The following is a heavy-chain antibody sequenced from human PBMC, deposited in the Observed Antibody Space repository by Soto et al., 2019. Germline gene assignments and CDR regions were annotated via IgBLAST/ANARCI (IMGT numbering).Heavy chain of an antibody. CDR2: IYYSGST. D-gene: IGHD3-3*01. V-gene: IGHV4-59*08. J-gene: IGHJ5*02. CDR1: GGSISSYY. CDR3: ARHPSDFWSEKSMYNWFDP. Sequence: SETLSLSCTVSGGSISSYYWSWIRQPPGKGLEWIGYIYYSGSTNYNPSLKSRVTISVDTSKNQFSLKLSSVTAADTAVYYCARHPSDFWSEKSMYNWFDPWGQGTLVTVSS.